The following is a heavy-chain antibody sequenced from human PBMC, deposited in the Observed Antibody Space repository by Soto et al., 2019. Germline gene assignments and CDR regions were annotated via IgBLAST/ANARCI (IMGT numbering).Heavy chain of an antibody. Sequence: PSQTLSLTCVISGDSVSSNSAAWNWIRQSPSRGLEWLGRTYYRSKWYNDYAVSVKSRITINPDTSKNQFSLQLNSVTPEDTAVYYCAREEYSSPEGGFDSWGQGPLVTVSS. J-gene: IGHJ4*02. CDR1: GDSVSSNSAA. D-gene: IGHD6-6*01. CDR3: AREEYSSPEGGFDS. CDR2: TYYRSKWYN. V-gene: IGHV6-1*01.